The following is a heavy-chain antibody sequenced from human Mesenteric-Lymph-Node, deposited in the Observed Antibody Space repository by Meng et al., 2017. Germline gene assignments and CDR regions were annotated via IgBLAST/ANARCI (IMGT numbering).Heavy chain of an antibody. CDR1: GFTFSSYE. CDR3: ARDRGYYDSSGYYYHYYYGMDV. D-gene: IGHD3-22*01. V-gene: IGHV3-48*03. CDR2: ISSSGSTI. J-gene: IGHJ6*02. Sequence: GESLKISCAASGFTFSSYEMNWVRQAPGKGLEWVSYISSSGSTIYYADSVKGRFTISRDNAKNTLYLQMNSLRAEDTAVYYCARDRGYYDSSGYYYHYYYGMDVWGQGTMVTVSS.